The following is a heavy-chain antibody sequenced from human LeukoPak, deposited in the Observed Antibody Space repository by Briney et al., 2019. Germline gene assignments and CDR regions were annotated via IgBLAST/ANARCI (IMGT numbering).Heavy chain of an antibody. V-gene: IGHV4-59*01. J-gene: IGHJ5*02. CDR1: GGSISTYY. D-gene: IGHD3-10*01. Sequence: TSETLTLTCTLSGGSISTYYWSWVRQPPGKGLEWIGYIYYTGSTDYNPSLKSRVTMSVDTSKNQFSLKLSSVTAADTAVYSCARGSVRGEFDPWGQGTLVTVSS. CDR3: ARGSVRGEFDP. CDR2: IYYTGST.